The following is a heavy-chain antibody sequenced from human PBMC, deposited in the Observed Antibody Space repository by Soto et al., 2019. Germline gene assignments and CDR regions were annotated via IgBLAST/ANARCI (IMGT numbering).Heavy chain of an antibody. CDR1: GGSFSGYY. CDR2: INHSGNT. Sequence: QVQLQQWGAGLLKPSETLSLTCAVYGGSFSGYYWSWIRQHPGKGLEWIGKINHSGNTNCTPSLKSRVTRSVDTSKNQFSLKLSSVTAADTAVYYCARLPFSSYYGMDVWGQGTTVTVSS. V-gene: IGHV4-34*01. J-gene: IGHJ6*02. D-gene: IGHD2-2*01. CDR3: ARLPFSSYYGMDV.